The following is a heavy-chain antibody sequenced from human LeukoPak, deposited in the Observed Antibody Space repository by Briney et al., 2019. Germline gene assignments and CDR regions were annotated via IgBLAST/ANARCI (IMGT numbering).Heavy chain of an antibody. CDR2: IHHDGSNK. V-gene: IGHV3-30*02. D-gene: IGHD5-24*01. CDR3: YNRFDP. J-gene: IGHJ5*02. CDR1: GFTFSSYG. Sequence: GGSLRLSCAASGFTFSSYGMHWVRQAPGKGLDWVAFIHHDGSNKYYADSVRGRFTISRDNSKNTLYLQMNSLRAEDTAVYFTYNRFDPWGQGTLVTVSS.